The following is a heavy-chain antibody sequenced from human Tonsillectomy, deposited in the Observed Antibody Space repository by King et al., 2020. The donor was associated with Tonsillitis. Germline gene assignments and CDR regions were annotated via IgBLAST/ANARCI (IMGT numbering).Heavy chain of an antibody. CDR3: ARGGTCTNGVCYGYKYHMDV. V-gene: IGHV4-59*01. D-gene: IGHD2-8*01. CDR2: IYYSGST. Sequence: MQLQESGPGLVKPSETLSLTCTVSGGSISTYYWSWIRQPPGKGLEWIGYIYYSGSTNFNPSLKSRVTISVDTSKNQFSLKLSSVTAADTAVYYCARGGTCTNGVCYGYKYHMDVWGKGTTVTVSS. J-gene: IGHJ6*03. CDR1: GGSISTYY.